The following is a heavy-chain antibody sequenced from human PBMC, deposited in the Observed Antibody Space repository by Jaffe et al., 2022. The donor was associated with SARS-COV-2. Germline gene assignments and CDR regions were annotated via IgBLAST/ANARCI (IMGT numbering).Heavy chain of an antibody. V-gene: IGHV3-7*03. CDR2: IKQDGSEK. CDR1: GFTFSSYW. CDR3: ARVVAARLYYYYYGMDV. D-gene: IGHD6-6*01. Sequence: EVQLVESGGGLVQPGGSLRLSCAASGFTFSSYWMSWVRQAPGKGLEWVANIKQDGSEKYYVDSVKGRFTISRDNAKNSLYLQMNSLRAEDTAVYYCARVVAARLYYYYYGMDVWGQGTTVTVSS. J-gene: IGHJ6*02.